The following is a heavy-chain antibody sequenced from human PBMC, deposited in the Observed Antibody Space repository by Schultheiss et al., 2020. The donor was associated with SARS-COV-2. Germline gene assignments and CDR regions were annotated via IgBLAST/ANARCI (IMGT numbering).Heavy chain of an antibody. D-gene: IGHD3-22*01. CDR1: GGSISSYY. V-gene: IGHV4-59*01. Sequence: GSLRLSCTVSGGSISSYYWSWIRQPPGKGLEWIGYIYYSGSTNYNPSLKSRVTISVDTSKNQFSLKLSSVTAADTAVYYCARDSYYDSSGYFDYWGQGTLVTVSS. CDR2: IYYSGST. CDR3: ARDSYYDSSGYFDY. J-gene: IGHJ4*02.